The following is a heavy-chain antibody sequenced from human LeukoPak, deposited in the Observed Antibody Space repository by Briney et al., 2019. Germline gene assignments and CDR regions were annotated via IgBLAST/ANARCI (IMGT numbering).Heavy chain of an antibody. J-gene: IGHJ4*02. CDR2: IYWDDDR. V-gene: IGHV2-5*08. CDR3: AHRQFGGWWTFDY. Sequence: TLSLTCTVSGVSISSNYWSWIRQPPGKALEWVALIYWDDDRRYSPSLKSRLTITKDTSKNQVVLTMTNMDPVDTATYYCAHRQFGGWWTFDYWGQGTLVTVSS. CDR1: GVSISSNYW. D-gene: IGHD6-19*01.